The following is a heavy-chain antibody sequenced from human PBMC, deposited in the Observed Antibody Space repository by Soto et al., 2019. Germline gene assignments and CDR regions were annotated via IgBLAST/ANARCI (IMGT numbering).Heavy chain of an antibody. CDR2: ISGSGGST. D-gene: IGHD3-22*01. CDR1: GFTFSSYA. Sequence: HPGGSLRLSCAASGFTFSSYAMSWVRQAPGKGLEWVSAISGSGGSTYYADSVKGRFTTSRDNSKNTLYLQMNSLRAEDTAVYYCAKDITYYYDSSGYNYFDYWGQGT. CDR3: AKDITYYYDSSGYNYFDY. V-gene: IGHV3-23*01. J-gene: IGHJ4*02.